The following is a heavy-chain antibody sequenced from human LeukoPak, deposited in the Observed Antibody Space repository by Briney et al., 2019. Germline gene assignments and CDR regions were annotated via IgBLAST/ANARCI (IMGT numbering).Heavy chain of an antibody. Sequence: SETLSLTCTVSGVSISSSNSYWGWIRQPPGKGLEWIGSIYYSGNTYYNASLKSQVSISIDTSKNQFSLRLTSVTAADTAVYYCARGNYYDSSTYYRAFDIWGQGTMVTVSS. D-gene: IGHD3-22*01. J-gene: IGHJ3*02. CDR2: IYYSGNT. CDR3: ARGNYYDSSTYYRAFDI. V-gene: IGHV4-39*01. CDR1: GVSISSSNSY.